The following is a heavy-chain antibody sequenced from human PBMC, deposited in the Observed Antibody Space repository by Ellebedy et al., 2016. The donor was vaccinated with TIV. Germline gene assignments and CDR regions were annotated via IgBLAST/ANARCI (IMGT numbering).Heavy chain of an antibody. CDR2: IRQDGAEQ. Sequence: PGGSLRLSCTSSGFTFSRHWMSWVRQAPGKGLEWVAYIRQDGAEQHYPASVKGRFTISRDNAKTALFLQMDSLRVEDTAVYYCARDFGWGPDYWGQGTLVTVSS. CDR1: GFTFSRHW. V-gene: IGHV3-7*03. CDR3: ARDFGWGPDY. J-gene: IGHJ4*02. D-gene: IGHD6-19*01.